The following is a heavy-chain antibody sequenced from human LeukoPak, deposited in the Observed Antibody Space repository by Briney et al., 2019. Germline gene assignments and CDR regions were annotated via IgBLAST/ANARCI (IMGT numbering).Heavy chain of an antibody. J-gene: IGHJ4*02. CDR2: ISGSGGST. CDR1: GFTFSSYA. V-gene: IGHV3-23*01. D-gene: IGHD3-10*01. Sequence: GGSLRLSCAASGFTFSSYAMSWVRQAPGKGLEWVSAISGSGGSTYYADSVKGRFTISRDNSKNTLHLQMNSLRAEDTAVYYCAKKGSSSPYGSGRAPFDYWGQGTLVTVSS. CDR3: AKKGSSSPYGSGRAPFDY.